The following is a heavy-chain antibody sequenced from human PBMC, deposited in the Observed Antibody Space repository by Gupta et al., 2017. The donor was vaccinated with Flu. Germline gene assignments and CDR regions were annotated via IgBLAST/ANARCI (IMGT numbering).Heavy chain of an antibody. V-gene: IGHV3-23*01. D-gene: IGHD2-2*01. CDR3: ARDFYSQLLDALDL. CDR1: GCKISIFA. J-gene: IGHJ3*01. Sequence: EVQLLESGGGLVQRGGYLRLSCAASGCKISIFALDWVRQAPGKGLEWVAHIGGGGDTHYAASVKGRFTISRDNAKNTLYLQLNDLTVEDTAVYYCARDFYSQLLDALDLWGQGTLVTVSS. CDR2: IGGGGDT.